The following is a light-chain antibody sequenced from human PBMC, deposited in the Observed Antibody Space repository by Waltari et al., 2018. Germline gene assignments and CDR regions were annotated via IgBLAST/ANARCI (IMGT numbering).Light chain of an antibody. CDR2: RSD. CDR1: ASNIGNNV. J-gene: IGLJ3*02. Sequence: QSVLTQPPSASGTPGQGVTISCSGGASNIGNNVVNCYQQVPGKAPKLLIYRSDRRPAGVPDRFSGSKSGTSASLAISGLQSEDEADYYCVAWDDSPNGRWVFGGGTKVTVL. V-gene: IGLV1-44*01. CDR3: VAWDDSPNGRWV.